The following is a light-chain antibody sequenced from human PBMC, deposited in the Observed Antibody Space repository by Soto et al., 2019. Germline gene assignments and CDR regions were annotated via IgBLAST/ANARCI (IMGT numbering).Light chain of an antibody. CDR2: AAS. Sequence: EIVLTQSPATLSFSPGERATLSCRASQSVSSYLAWYQQKPGQAPRLLIYAASNRATGIPARFSGSGSGTDFTLTIISLEPEDFAVYYCQKRSNWPYTFGQGTKLEIK. CDR3: QKRSNWPYT. CDR1: QSVSSY. J-gene: IGKJ2*01. V-gene: IGKV3-11*01.